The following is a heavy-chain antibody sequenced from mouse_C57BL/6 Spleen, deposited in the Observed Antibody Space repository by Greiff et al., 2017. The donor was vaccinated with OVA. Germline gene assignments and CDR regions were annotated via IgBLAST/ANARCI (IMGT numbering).Heavy chain of an antibody. Sequence: QLQQSGPELVKPGASVKIPCKASGYTFTDYNMDWVKQSHGKSLEWIGDINPNNGGTIYNQKFKGKATLTVDKSSSTAYMELRSLTSEDTAVYYCARRIVAGDYAMDYWGQGTSVTVSS. D-gene: IGHD1-1*01. CDR3: ARRIVAGDYAMDY. CDR2: INPNNGGT. CDR1: GYTFTDYN. J-gene: IGHJ4*01. V-gene: IGHV1-18*01.